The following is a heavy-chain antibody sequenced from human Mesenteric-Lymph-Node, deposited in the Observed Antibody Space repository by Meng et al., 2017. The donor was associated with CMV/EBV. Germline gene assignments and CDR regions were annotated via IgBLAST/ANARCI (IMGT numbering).Heavy chain of an antibody. J-gene: IGHJ4*02. CDR1: GGSVSSGSYY. D-gene: IGHD3-22*01. CDR2: IYYSGST. Sequence: SETLSLTCTVSGGSVSSGSYYWSWIRQPPGKGLEWIGYIYYSGSTNYNPSLKSRVTISVDTSKNQFSLRLSSVTAADTAVYYCARQGIGYYYFDYWGQGTLVTVSS. CDR3: ARQGIGYYYFDY. V-gene: IGHV4-61*01.